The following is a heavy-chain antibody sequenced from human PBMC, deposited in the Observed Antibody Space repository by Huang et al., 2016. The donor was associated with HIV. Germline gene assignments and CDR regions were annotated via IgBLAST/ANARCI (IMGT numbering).Heavy chain of an antibody. CDR1: GGGSSSYA. CDR3: ARSGPRWGLATIWTLVY. V-gene: IGHV1-69*13. CDR2: IIPIFGTT. J-gene: IGHJ4*02. Sequence: QVQLVQSGAEVKTPGSSVKLSCQSSGGGSSSYAISWVRQARGQGLEGMGGIIPIFGTTDYAPRFQGRVTITADESTNTAYIELSSLEYDDTALYYCARSGPRWGLATIWTLVYWGQGTLVTVSS. D-gene: IGHD5-12*01.